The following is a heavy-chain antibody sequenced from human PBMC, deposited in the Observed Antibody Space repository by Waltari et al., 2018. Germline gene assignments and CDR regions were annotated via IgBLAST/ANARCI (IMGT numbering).Heavy chain of an antibody. Sequence: VQLVESGAEVKKPGASVKVSCKASGYTFTSYAMHWVRQAPGQRLEGMGWINAGNGNTKYSQKFQGRVTITRDTSASTAYMELSSLRSEDTAVYYCARDHPGIYYYYGMDVWGQGTTVTVSS. CDR1: GYTFTSYA. V-gene: IGHV1-3*01. J-gene: IGHJ6*02. CDR2: INAGNGNT. CDR3: ARDHPGIYYYYGMDV.